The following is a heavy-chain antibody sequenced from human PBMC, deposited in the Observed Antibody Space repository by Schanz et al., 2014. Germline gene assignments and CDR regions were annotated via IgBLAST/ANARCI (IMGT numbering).Heavy chain of an antibody. D-gene: IGHD5-12*01. CDR1: EYSFTSYS. Sequence: QVHHVQSGAEVKRPGASVKVSCKASEYSFTSYSMHWVRQAPGQRLEWMGWINTGSGDTKYSQNFQGRVTITRDTSASTAYIELSSLRSEDTAVYSCARGIGGYGANNYFDYWGQGTLVTVSS. CDR3: ARGIGGYGANNYFDY. CDR2: INTGSGDT. V-gene: IGHV1-3*04. J-gene: IGHJ4*02.